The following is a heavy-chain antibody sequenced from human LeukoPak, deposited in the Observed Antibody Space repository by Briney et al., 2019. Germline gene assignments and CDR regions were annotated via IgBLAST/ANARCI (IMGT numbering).Heavy chain of an antibody. V-gene: IGHV4-34*01. Sequence: SETLSLTCAVYDGSFSGYYWSWIRQPPGKGLEWIGEINHSGSTNYNPSLKSRVTISVDTSKNQFSLKLSSVTAADTAVYYCARASGSYANPHFDYWGQGTLVTVSS. CDR1: DGSFSGYY. CDR2: INHSGST. D-gene: IGHD1-26*01. CDR3: ARASGSYANPHFDY. J-gene: IGHJ4*02.